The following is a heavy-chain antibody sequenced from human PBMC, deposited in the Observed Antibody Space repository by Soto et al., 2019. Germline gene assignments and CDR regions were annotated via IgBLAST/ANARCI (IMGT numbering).Heavy chain of an antibody. Sequence: QVQLVQSGAEVKKPGSSVKVSCKASGGTFSSYAISWVRQAPGQGLEWMGGIIPIFGTANYAQKFQGRVTITADESTSTAYMELSRLSSEDTAVYYCAMFGYRSGYGLQVFAYWGQGTLVTVSS. CDR3: AMFGYRSGYGLQVFAY. D-gene: IGHD5-18*01. V-gene: IGHV1-69*01. J-gene: IGHJ4*02. CDR2: IIPIFGTA. CDR1: GGTFSSYA.